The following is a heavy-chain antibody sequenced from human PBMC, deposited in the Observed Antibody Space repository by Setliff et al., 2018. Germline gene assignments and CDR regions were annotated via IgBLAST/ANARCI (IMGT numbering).Heavy chain of an antibody. CDR1: GYTFTPYY. V-gene: IGHV1-46*01. Sequence: GASVKVSCKASGYTFTPYYMHWVRQAPGQGLEWMGVINPNGGSTSYAQKFQGRVTMTRDTFTSTVYMDLSSLRSEDTAVYYCARAAHYGSGPHYFDYWGQGTLVTVSS. CDR3: ARAAHYGSGPHYFDY. D-gene: IGHD6-19*01. CDR2: INPNGGST. J-gene: IGHJ4*02.